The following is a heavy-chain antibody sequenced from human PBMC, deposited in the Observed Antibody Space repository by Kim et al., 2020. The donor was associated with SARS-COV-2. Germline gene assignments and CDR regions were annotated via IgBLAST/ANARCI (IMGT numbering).Heavy chain of an antibody. CDR3: ARDERTYDDFWSGYNWYFDL. D-gene: IGHD3-3*01. V-gene: IGHV1-46*01. CDR1: GYTFTSYY. CDR2: INPSGGST. J-gene: IGHJ2*01. Sequence: ASVKVSCKASGYTFTSYYMHWVRQAPGQGLEWMGIINPSGGSTSYAQKFQGRVTMTRDTSTSTVYMELSSLRSEDTAVYYCARDERTYDDFWSGYNWYFDLWGRGTLVTVSS.